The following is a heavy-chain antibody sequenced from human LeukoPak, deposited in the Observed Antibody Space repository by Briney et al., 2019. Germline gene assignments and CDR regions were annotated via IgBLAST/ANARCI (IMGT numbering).Heavy chain of an antibody. J-gene: IGHJ4*02. Sequence: ASVKVSCKASGYTFTSYGISWVRQAPGQGLEWMGWISAYNGNTNYAQKLQGRVTMTTDTSTSTAYMELRSLRSDDTAVYYCARDGSVVPAAIELGYWGQGTLVTVSS. CDR3: ARDGSVVPAAIELGY. CDR1: GYTFTSYG. CDR2: ISAYNGNT. V-gene: IGHV1-18*01. D-gene: IGHD2-2*01.